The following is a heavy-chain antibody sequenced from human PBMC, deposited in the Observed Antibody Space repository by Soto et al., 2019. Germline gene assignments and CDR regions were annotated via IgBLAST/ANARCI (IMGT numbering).Heavy chain of an antibody. CDR3: AREVGAWFDF. CDR1: GYTFTIYG. D-gene: IGHD1-26*01. V-gene: IGHV1-18*01. CDR2: ISGYNGDT. J-gene: IGHJ4*02. Sequence: QVQLVQSGPEVKEPGASVKVSCKASGYTFTIYGITWVRQGPGQGLEWVGWISGYNGDTNYAQKVQGRISVTTDTSTSTAYLEVRSLRSDDTAVYYCAREVGAWFDFWGQGTLVTVSS.